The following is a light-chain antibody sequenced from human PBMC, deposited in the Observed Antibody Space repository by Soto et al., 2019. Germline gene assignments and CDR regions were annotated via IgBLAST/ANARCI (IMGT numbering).Light chain of an antibody. J-gene: IGLJ1*01. CDR1: SSNIGGNS. Sequence: QSVLTQPPSVSAAPGQRVTISCSGSSSNIGGNSVSWYQQLPGTAPKLLIYDDDKRPSGIPDRFSGSKSGTSATLGITGFQTGDEADYYCGPWDSSLTAYVFGTGPNVTVL. CDR3: GPWDSSLTAYV. V-gene: IGLV1-51*01. CDR2: DDD.